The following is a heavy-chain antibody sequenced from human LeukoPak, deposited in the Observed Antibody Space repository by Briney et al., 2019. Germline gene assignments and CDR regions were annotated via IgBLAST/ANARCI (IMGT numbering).Heavy chain of an antibody. D-gene: IGHD4-11*01. CDR3: ARRPIYSNYGAYYYYMDV. V-gene: IGHV3-30*03. Sequence: GGSLRLSCAASGFTFSSYGMHWVRQAPGKGLEWVAVISYDGSNEYYADSVKGRFTISRDNSKNTLYLQMNSLRAEDTAVYYCARRPIYSNYGAYYYYMDVWGKGTTVTVSS. CDR2: ISYDGSNE. CDR1: GFTFSSYG. J-gene: IGHJ6*03.